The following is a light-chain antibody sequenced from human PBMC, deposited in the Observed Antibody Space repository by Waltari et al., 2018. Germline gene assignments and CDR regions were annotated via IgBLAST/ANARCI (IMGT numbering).Light chain of an antibody. CDR2: LGS. CDR1: QSLLHSNGYNY. Sequence: DIVMTQSPLSLPVTPGEPASISCRSSQSLLHSNGYNYLDWYLQKPGQSPQLLIYLGSNRASGVPDRFSGSGSGTDSTLKISRAEAEDVGVYYCMQALQTPFTFGPGTKVDIK. CDR3: MQALQTPFT. J-gene: IGKJ3*01. V-gene: IGKV2-28*01.